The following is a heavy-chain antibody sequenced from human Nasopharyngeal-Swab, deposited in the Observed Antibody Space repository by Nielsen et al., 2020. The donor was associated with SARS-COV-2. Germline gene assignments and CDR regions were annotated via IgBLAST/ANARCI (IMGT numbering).Heavy chain of an antibody. D-gene: IGHD3-3*01. CDR3: AKDPFYDFWNGYYFDY. J-gene: IGHJ4*02. CDR2: ISGSGGST. V-gene: IGHV3-23*01. Sequence: VRQAPGKGLEWVSAISGSGGSTYYADSVKGRFTISRDNSKNTLYLQMNSLRAEDTAVYYCAKDPFYDFWNGYYFDYWGQGTLVTVSS.